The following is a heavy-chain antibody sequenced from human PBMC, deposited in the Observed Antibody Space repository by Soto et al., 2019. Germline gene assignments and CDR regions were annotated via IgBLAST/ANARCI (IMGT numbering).Heavy chain of an antibody. CDR1: GYSFTSYL. CDR2: IDPSDSYT. D-gene: IGHD3-10*01. V-gene: IGHV5-10-1*01. CDR3: ARHGPTPTTLTMVRGVMFGYYYGMDV. Sequence: PGESLKISCKGSGYSFTSYLISWVRQMPGKGLEWMGRIDPSDSYTNYSPSFQGHVTISADKSISTAYLQWSSLKASDTAMYYCARHGPTPTTLTMVRGVMFGYYYGMDVWGQGTTVTVSS. J-gene: IGHJ6*02.